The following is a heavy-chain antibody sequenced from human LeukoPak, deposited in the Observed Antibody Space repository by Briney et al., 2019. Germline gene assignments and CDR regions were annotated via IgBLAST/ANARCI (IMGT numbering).Heavy chain of an antibody. CDR3: ARGRGSLTY. CDR1: GGSISLYY. Sequence: SETLSLTCTVSGGSISLYYWSWIRQPPGKGLEWIGYFYDTRSPKYNPSLERRVTISVDMSRSQFSLNLTSVTAADTAVYYCARGRGSLTYWGQGTLATVSS. CDR2: FYDTRSP. J-gene: IGHJ4*02. D-gene: IGHD3-10*01. V-gene: IGHV4-59*01.